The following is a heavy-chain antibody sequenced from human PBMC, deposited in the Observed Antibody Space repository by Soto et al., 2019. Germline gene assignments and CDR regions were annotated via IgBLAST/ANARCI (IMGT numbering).Heavy chain of an antibody. CDR2: IDRDGSTT. CDR3: ARDYPGIGIEL. D-gene: IGHD1-26*01. Sequence: EVQLVESGGGSVQPGGSLRLSWEASGFTFSTYWMHWVRQAPGEGLIWVSHIDRDGSTTTYADSVRGRFTISRDNAKNALFLQMNSLRAEDTAIYYCARDYPGIGIELWGQGTPVTVSS. J-gene: IGHJ4*02. CDR1: GFTFSTYW. V-gene: IGHV3-74*01.